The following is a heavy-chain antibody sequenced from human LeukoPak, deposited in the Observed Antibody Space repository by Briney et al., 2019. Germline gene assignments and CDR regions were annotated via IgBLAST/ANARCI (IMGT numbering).Heavy chain of an antibody. V-gene: IGHV3-30-3*01. CDR2: ISYDGSIK. Sequence: GGSLRLSCAASGFTFSSYWMHWVRQAPGKGLEWVAVISYDGSIKYYADSVKGRFTTSRDNSKNMLYLQMNSLSAEDTAVYYCARGPGYSSGWYVLSVDYWGQGTLVTVSS. J-gene: IGHJ4*02. D-gene: IGHD6-19*01. CDR1: GFTFSSYW. CDR3: ARGPGYSSGWYVLSVDY.